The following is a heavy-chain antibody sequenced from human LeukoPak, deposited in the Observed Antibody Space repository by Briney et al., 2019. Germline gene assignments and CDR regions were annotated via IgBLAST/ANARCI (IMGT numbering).Heavy chain of an antibody. CDR1: GFTFTSYS. Sequence: GGSLRLSCAASGFTFTSYSMNWVRQAPGKGLEWVSTISGGGGSTYYADSVKGRFTISRDNSKNTLYLQVNSLRAEDTAVYYCATITMVRGVRNYFDYWGQGTLVTVSS. D-gene: IGHD3-10*01. V-gene: IGHV3-23*01. J-gene: IGHJ4*02. CDR3: ATITMVRGVRNYFDY. CDR2: ISGGGGST.